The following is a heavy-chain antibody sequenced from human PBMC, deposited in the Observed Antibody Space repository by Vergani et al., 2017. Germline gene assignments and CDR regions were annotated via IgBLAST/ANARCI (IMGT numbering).Heavy chain of an antibody. CDR3: AKSGWLQHFGAHYFDS. V-gene: IGHV3-23*01. D-gene: IGHD5-24*01. CDR2: LTASGSGI. Sequence: EVQLLESGGRLVQPGGSLRLSCVASGFAFSRYAMSWVRQAPGKGLEWVSGLTASGSGIFYADSVRGRFIISRDNSKNTLFLKMDSLRAEDTAVYYCAKSGWLQHFGAHYFDSWGQGILVTVSS. J-gene: IGHJ4*02. CDR1: GFAFSRYA.